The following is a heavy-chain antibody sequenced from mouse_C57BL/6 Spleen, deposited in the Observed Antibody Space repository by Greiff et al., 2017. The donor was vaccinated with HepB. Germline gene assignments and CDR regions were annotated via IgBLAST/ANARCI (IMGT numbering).Heavy chain of an antibody. CDR1: GFTFTDYY. CDR3: ARSFTTFFDY. V-gene: IGHV7-3*01. J-gene: IGHJ2*01. D-gene: IGHD1-1*01. Sequence: EVQVVESGGGLVQPGGSLSLSCAASGFTFTDYYMSWVRQPPGKALEWLGFIRNKANGYTTEYSASVKGRFTISRENSQSILYLQMNALRAEESATYDCARSFTTFFDYWGQGTTLTVSS. CDR2: IRNKANGYTT.